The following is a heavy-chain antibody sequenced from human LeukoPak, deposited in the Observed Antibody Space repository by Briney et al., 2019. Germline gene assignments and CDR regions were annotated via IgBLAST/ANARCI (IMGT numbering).Heavy chain of an antibody. D-gene: IGHD6-19*01. J-gene: IGHJ4*02. CDR3: ARRGTASSGSYYFDH. CDR2: IYTSGST. CDR1: GGSISSYY. V-gene: IGHV4-4*07. Sequence: PSETLSLTCTVSGGSISSYYWSWIRQPAGKGLEWIGRIYTSGSTNYNPSLKSRVTMSVDTSKNQCSLKLSSVTAADTAVYYCARRGTASSGSYYFDHWGQGTLVTVSS.